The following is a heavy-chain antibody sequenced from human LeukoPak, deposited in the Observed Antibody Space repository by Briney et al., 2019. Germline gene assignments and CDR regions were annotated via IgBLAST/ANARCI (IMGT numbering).Heavy chain of an antibody. J-gene: IGHJ4*02. V-gene: IGHV4-59*11. CDR1: GGSNKTHY. CDR3: AREGLPTVVTSYYFDY. D-gene: IGHD4-23*01. Sequence: SETLSLTCSVSGGSNKTHYWSWIRQPPGKGLEWIAYIYYSGSTNYNPSLKSRVTISVDTSRNQFSLKLSSVTAADTAVYYCAREGLPTVVTSYYFDYWGQGTLVTVSS. CDR2: IYYSGST.